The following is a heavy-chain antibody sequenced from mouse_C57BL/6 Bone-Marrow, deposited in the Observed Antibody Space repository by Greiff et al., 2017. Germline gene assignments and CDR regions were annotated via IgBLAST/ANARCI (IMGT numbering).Heavy chain of an antibody. CDR2: IVPEDGDT. V-gene: IGHV14-2*01. J-gene: IGHJ1*03. CDR1: GFNIKDYY. D-gene: IGHD2-2*01. CDR3: ARSRWLRRGYFDV. Sequence: VQLQQSGAELVKPGASVKLSCTASGFNIKDYYMHWVKQRTEQGLEWIGRIVPEDGDTKYAPKFQGKAAITADTSSNTAYLQLSSLTSEDTAVYYCARSRWLRRGYFDVWGTGTTVTVSS.